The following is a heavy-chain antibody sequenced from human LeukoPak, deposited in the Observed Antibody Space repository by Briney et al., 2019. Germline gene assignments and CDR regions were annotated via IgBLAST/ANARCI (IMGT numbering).Heavy chain of an antibody. CDR1: GFTFSSYA. CDR2: ISGSGGST. CDR3: AKEGGYSIPTVQGLIRPRNWFDP. V-gene: IGHV3-23*01. D-gene: IGHD6-13*01. Sequence: TGGSLRLSCAASGFTFSSYAMSWVRQAPGKGLEWVSAISGSGGSTYYADSVKGRFTISRDNSKNTLYLQMNSLRAEDTAVYYCAKEGGYSIPTVQGLIRPRNWFDPWGQGTLVTVSS. J-gene: IGHJ5*02.